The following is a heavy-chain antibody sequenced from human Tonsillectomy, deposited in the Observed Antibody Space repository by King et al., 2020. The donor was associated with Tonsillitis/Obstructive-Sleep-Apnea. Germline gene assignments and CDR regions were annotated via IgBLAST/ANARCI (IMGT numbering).Heavy chain of an antibody. Sequence: GQLVQSGAEVKKPGSSVKVSCKTSGGTFSSHAFSWVRQAPGQGLEWMGGIVPILGIVNDAQKFQGRVSLTADISTSTAYMELSSLRSDDTAVYYCARGGGVIVVVPAAEGYYYGGDVWGQGTTVTVS. D-gene: IGHD2-2*01. CDR2: IVPILGIV. CDR1: GGTFSSHA. V-gene: IGHV1-69*10. J-gene: IGHJ6*02. CDR3: ARGGGVIVVVPAAEGYYYGGDV.